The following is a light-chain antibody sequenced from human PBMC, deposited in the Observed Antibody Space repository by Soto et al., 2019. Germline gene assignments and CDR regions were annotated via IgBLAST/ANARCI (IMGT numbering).Light chain of an antibody. Sequence: EIVLTQSPATLSVSPGERATLSCRASQSISTLLAWYQQKLGQAPRLLIYSASTRATGIPARFSGSGSGADFPLTISSLQSEDFAVYYCQQYYDWPITFGQGTRLEIK. CDR1: QSISTL. V-gene: IGKV3-15*01. CDR2: SAS. CDR3: QQYYDWPIT. J-gene: IGKJ5*01.